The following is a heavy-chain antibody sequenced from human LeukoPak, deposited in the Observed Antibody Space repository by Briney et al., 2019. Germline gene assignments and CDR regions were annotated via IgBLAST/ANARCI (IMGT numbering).Heavy chain of an antibody. CDR3: ARDHCSANSCYEDYYNGLDV. CDR2: INPKSGGT. J-gene: IGHJ6*02. D-gene: IGHD2-2*01. V-gene: IGHV1-2*02. Sequence: GASVKVSCKASGYTFTAYYLQWARLAPGQGLEWMGWINPKSGGTEYAKRFQGRVTMTRDTSISTAYMELSRLRSDDTAVYYCARDHCSANSCYEDYYNGLDVWGQGTTVTVSS. CDR1: GYTFTAYY.